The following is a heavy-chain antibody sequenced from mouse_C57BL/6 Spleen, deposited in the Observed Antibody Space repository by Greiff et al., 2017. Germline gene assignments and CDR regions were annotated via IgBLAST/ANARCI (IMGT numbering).Heavy chain of an antibody. V-gene: IGHV1-47*01. J-gene: IGHJ4*01. CDR3: ARGIYYYGSYAMDY. CDR2: FFPYNDDT. Sequence: QVQLKQSGAELVKPGASVSMSCTASGYSFTTYPVEWLNRNHGKNLEWIGNFFPYNDDTKYNEKFKGKATLTVEKSSSTVYLELSRLTSDDSAVYYGARGIYYYGSYAMDYWGQGTSVTVSS. CDR1: GYSFTTYP. D-gene: IGHD1-1*01.